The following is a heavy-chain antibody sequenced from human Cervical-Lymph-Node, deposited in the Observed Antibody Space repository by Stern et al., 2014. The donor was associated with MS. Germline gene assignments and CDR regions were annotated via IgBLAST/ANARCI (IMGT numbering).Heavy chain of an antibody. J-gene: IGHJ4*02. V-gene: IGHV1-3*01. Sequence: VQLLESGAEVKKPGASVKVSCKASGYTFTSYAMHWVRQAPGQRLEWMGWINAGNGNTKYSQKFQGRVTITRDTSASTAYMELSSLRSEDTAVYYCARGSSGWYDYFDYWGQGTLVTVSS. CDR3: ARGSSGWYDYFDY. CDR1: GYTFTSYA. CDR2: INAGNGNT. D-gene: IGHD6-19*01.